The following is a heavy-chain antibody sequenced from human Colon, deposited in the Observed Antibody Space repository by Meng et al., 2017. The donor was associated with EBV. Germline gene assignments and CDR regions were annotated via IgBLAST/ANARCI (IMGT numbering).Heavy chain of an antibody. Sequence: QVQLQESGPGLVKPSGTLSLTCAGAGGSISSNNWWSWVRQPPGKGLEWIGEIFHSGSTKHNPSLKSRVTMSMDKSKNQFSLRLSSVTAADTAVHYCASSDYYGSGSYYPWGQGTLVTVSS. CDR2: IFHSGST. CDR1: GGSISSNNW. CDR3: ASSDYYGSGSYYP. V-gene: IGHV4-4*02. D-gene: IGHD3-10*01. J-gene: IGHJ5*02.